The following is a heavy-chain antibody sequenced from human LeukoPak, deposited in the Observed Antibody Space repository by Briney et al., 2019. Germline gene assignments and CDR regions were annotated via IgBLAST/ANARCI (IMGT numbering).Heavy chain of an antibody. J-gene: IGHJ4*01. V-gene: IGHV4-59*03. CDR2: EVDGWHT. D-gene: IGHD5-18*01. Sequence: SETLSLTYTVSGGSMTTYLWYWLRQPPGKGQEWIGYEVDGWHTKENHSLKSRVTISADKSKDQLSLRLSSVTAADTAVYYCTPIKRGNIFGYFDFWGHGILVTVSS. CDR1: GGSMTTYL. CDR3: TPIKRGNIFGYFDF.